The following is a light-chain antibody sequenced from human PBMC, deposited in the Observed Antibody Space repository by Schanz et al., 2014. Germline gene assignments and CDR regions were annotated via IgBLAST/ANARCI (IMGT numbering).Light chain of an antibody. Sequence: QSALTQPASVSGSPGQSITISCTGTSSDVGGYNYVSWYQQHPGKAPKLMIYDVSNRPSGVPDRFSGSKSGTSASLAITGLQAEDEADYYCQSYDSSLSGSVFGTGTKLTVL. CDR1: SSDVGGYNY. J-gene: IGLJ1*01. V-gene: IGLV2-14*01. CDR2: DVS. CDR3: QSYDSSLSGSV.